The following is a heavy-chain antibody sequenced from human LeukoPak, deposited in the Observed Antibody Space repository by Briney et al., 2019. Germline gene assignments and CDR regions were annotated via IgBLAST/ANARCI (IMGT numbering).Heavy chain of an antibody. CDR2: IIPIFGTA. CDR1: GGTFSSYA. J-gene: IGHJ5*02. V-gene: IGHV1-69*13. Sequence: SVKVSCKASGGTFSSYAISWVRQAPGQGLEWMGGIIPIFGTANYAQKFRGRLTITADESTSTVYMELSSPRSEDTAVYYCARGEGSQDWFDPWGQGTLVTVSS. CDR3: ARGEGSQDWFDP.